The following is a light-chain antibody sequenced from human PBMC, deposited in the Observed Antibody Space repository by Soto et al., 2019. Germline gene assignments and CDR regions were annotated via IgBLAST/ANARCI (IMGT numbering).Light chain of an antibody. Sequence: QPVLTQSPSVSASLGASVKLTCTLSSGHSSYAIAWHQQQPEKGPRYLMKLNSDGSHSKGDGIPDRFSGSSSGAERYLTISSLQSEDEADYYCQTWGTGIPVFGGGTKLTVL. CDR2: LNSDGSH. V-gene: IGLV4-69*01. CDR3: QTWGTGIPV. J-gene: IGLJ2*01. CDR1: SGHSSYA.